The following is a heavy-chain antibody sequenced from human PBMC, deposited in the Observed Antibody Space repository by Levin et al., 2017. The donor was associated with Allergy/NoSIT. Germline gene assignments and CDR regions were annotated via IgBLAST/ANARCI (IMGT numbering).Heavy chain of an antibody. CDR2: INPNSGGT. V-gene: IGHV1-2*02. Sequence: GESLKISCKASGYTFTGYYMHWVRQAPGQGLEWMGWINPNSGGTNYAQKFQGRVTMTRDTSISTAYMELSRLRSDDTAVYYCARATARGYYYMDVWGKGTTVTVSS. J-gene: IGHJ6*03. CDR1: GYTFTGYY. CDR3: ARATARGYYYMDV. D-gene: IGHD3-16*01.